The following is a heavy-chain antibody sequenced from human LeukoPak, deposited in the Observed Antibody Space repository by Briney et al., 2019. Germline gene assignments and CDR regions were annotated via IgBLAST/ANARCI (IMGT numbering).Heavy chain of an antibody. CDR1: GFTFISYA. J-gene: IGHJ6*02. V-gene: IGHV3-23*01. Sequence: WGSLRLSWAASGFTFISYAMSWVRQAPGKGLEWVSAINGSGGSTYYADSAKGRVTISRANSKNTLYLQMNSLRAEDTAVYYCTKGEAAAIYGMDVWGQGTTVTVSS. D-gene: IGHD6-13*01. CDR3: TKGEAAAIYGMDV. CDR2: INGSGGST.